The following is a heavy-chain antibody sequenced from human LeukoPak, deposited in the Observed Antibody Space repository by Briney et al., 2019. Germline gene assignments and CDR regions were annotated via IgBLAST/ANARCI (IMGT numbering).Heavy chain of an antibody. CDR3: ARDSSSGEFDY. Sequence: GGTLRLSCAASGFTFSSYWMSWVRQAPGKGLEWVANIKQDGSEKYYVDSVKGRFTISRDNAKNSLYLEMNSLRAEDTAVYYCARDSSSGEFDYWGQGTLVTVSS. J-gene: IGHJ4*02. V-gene: IGHV3-7*01. CDR2: IKQDGSEK. CDR1: GFTFSSYW. D-gene: IGHD3-22*01.